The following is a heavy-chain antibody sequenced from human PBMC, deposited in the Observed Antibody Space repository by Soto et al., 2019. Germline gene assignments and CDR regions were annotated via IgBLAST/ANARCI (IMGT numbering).Heavy chain of an antibody. CDR3: ARRDLSTSQYWYFDL. Sequence: QLQLQESGPGLVSPSETFSLPCAVPGGSISSSSSNWGWIRHPPGKGLEGIGSIYYSGTTYYNPSLMSRVSISVDTSKSQFSLILSSVTAADTAVYYCARRDLSTSQYWYFDLWGRGTLVTVSS. CDR1: GGSISSSSSN. V-gene: IGHV4-39*01. J-gene: IGHJ2*01. CDR2: IYYSGTT. D-gene: IGHD2-2*01.